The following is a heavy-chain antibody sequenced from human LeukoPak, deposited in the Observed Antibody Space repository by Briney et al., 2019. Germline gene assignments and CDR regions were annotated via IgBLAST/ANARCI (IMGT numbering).Heavy chain of an antibody. CDR1: GFTFSSYA. J-gene: IGHJ4*02. CDR3: AKADCSSPDCYTLDF. CDR2: ISGSGGST. V-gene: IGHV3-23*01. Sequence: GGSLRLSCAASGFTFSSYAMSWVRQAPGKGLEWVSAISGSGGSTYYADSVKGRFTISRDNSKNSVFLQMNSLTSEDTALYYCAKADCSSPDCYTLDFWGQGTLVTVSS. D-gene: IGHD2-2*02.